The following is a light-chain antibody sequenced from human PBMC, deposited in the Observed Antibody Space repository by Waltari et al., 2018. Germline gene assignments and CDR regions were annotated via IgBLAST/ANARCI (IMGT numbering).Light chain of an antibody. CDR1: SSNIGSNY. V-gene: IGLV1-47*01. CDR3: AVWDDSLSAPHL. Sequence: QSVLTQPPSASGTPGQRVSISCSGSSSNIGSNYVYWYQQIPGTAPKLLSYRNNKRPAGVTERFAFSTSGSSPYLALCRLRYEGEADYYCAVWDDSLSAPHLFGGGTKLTVL. J-gene: IGLJ2*01. CDR2: RNN.